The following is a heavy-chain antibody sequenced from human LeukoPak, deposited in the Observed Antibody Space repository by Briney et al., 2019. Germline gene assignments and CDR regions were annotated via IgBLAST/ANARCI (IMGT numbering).Heavy chain of an antibody. CDR2: MNPNSGNT. CDR3: ARGRLRAMVRGDYYYGMDV. D-gene: IGHD3-10*01. V-gene: IGHV1-8*01. J-gene: IGHJ6*02. Sequence: GASVKLSCKASGYTFTSYDINWVRQATGQGLEWMGWMNPNSGNTGNAQKFQGRVTMTRNTSISTAYMVLSSLISEDAAAYYCARGRLRAMVRGDYYYGMDVWGQGTTVTVSS. CDR1: GYTFTSYD.